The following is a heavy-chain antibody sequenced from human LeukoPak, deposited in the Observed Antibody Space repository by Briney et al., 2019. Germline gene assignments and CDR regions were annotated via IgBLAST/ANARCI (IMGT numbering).Heavy chain of an antibody. D-gene: IGHD3-3*01. CDR2: IKQDGGEE. Sequence: PGGSLRLSCAASGFTFSSYWMSWVRQTPGKGLEWVANIKQDGGEEYYVDSVKGRFTISRDNAKNSLYLQMNSLRAEDTAVYYCARDKVPRYYDFWSGYFPLIVDYWGQGTLVTVSS. CDR3: ARDKVPRYYDFWSGYFPLIVDY. CDR1: GFTFSSYW. V-gene: IGHV3-7*01. J-gene: IGHJ4*02.